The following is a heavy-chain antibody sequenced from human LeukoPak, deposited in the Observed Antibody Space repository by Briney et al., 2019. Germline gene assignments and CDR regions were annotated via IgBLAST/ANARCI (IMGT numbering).Heavy chain of an antibody. CDR2: XNHNSGNP. CDR3: ARRHGRCSDGSCYYPDY. V-gene: IGHV1-8*01. D-gene: IGHD2-15*01. Sequence: XNHNSGNPGYAQKFRGRVTMTRTSSITTAYMELSSLRSEDTAVYYCARRHGRCSDGSCYYPDYWGQGTLVTVSS. J-gene: IGHJ4*02.